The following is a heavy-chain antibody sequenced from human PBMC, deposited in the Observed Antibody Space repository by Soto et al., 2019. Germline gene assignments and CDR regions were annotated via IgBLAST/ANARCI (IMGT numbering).Heavy chain of an antibody. J-gene: IGHJ6*04. CDR3: ARHSSNLRYYYYAMDG. V-gene: IGHV5-51*01. CDR1: GYTFTDYW. CDR2: IYPGDSDT. Sequence: GDSLKISCKGSGYTFTDYWIGWVRQLPGKGLEWMGIIYPGDSDTRYSPSFQGHVTITVDKSTSTAYLQWNTLKASDTAMYYCARHSSNLRYYYYAMDGWGKGTTVT. D-gene: IGHD6-19*01.